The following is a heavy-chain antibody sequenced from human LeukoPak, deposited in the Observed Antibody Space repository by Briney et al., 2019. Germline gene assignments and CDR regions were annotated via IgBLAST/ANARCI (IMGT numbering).Heavy chain of an antibody. D-gene: IGHD3-3*01. CDR2: ISSSSSTI. V-gene: IGHV3-48*02. CDR1: GFTFSIYS. CDR3: ARDLVLYDFWSGYQEDY. J-gene: IGHJ4*02. Sequence: GGSLRLSCAACGFTFSIYSMNWVRQAQGKGLEWVSYISSSSSTIYYADSVKGRFTISRDNAKNSLYLQMNSLRDEDTAVYYCARDLVLYDFWSGYQEDYWGQGTLVTVSS.